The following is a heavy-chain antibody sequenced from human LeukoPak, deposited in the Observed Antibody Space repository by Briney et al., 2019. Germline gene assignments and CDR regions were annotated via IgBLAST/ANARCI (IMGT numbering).Heavy chain of an antibody. V-gene: IGHV4-4*02. CDR3: ARVHCSSTSCFFFDY. Sequence: SETLSLTCAVSGGSISGSHWCSWVRQSPGKGLEWIGEIYHSGDTHYNPSLKSRVTISVDKSKNQFSLKLSSVTAADTAVYYCARVHCSSTSCFFFDYWGQGTLVTVSS. J-gene: IGHJ4*02. CDR1: GGSISGSHW. D-gene: IGHD2-2*01. CDR2: IYHSGDT.